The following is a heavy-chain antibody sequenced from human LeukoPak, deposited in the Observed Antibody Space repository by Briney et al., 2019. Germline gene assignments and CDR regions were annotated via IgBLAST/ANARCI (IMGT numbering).Heavy chain of an antibody. CDR1: GGSIRSSSYY. D-gene: IGHD3-22*01. V-gene: IGHV4-39*01. J-gene: IGHJ4*02. Sequence: PSETLSLTCTVSGGSIRSSSYYWGWIRQPPGKGLEWIGSIYYSGSTNYKPSLRSRVTTSVDTSKNQFSLKLSSVTAADTAVYYCARHAGSYYTYNFDYWGQGTLVTVSS. CDR2: IYYSGST. CDR3: ARHAGSYYTYNFDY.